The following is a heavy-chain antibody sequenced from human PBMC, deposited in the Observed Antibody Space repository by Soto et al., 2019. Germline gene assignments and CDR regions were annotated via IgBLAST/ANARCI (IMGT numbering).Heavy chain of an antibody. V-gene: IGHV2-5*02. CDR3: AQGYDSSGYYFYYYGMDV. CDR2: IYWDDDK. D-gene: IGHD3-22*01. Sequence: SGPTLVNPTQTLTLTCTFSGFSLSTSGVGVGWIRQPPGKALEWLALIYWDDDKRYSPSLKSRLTITKDTSKNQVVLTMTNMDTVDTATYYCAQGYDSSGYYFYYYGMDVWGKETTFTV. J-gene: IGHJ6*04. CDR1: GFSLSTSGVG.